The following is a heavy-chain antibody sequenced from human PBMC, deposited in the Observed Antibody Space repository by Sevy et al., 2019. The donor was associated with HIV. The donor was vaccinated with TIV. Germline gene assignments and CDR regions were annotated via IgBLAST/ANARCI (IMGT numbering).Heavy chain of an antibody. CDR1: GFTFSTYS. CDR3: AREAYYYDSREENWFDP. Sequence: GGSLRLSCKASGFTFSTYSMHGVRQAPGKGLEWVSSISRTSTTTYYADSAKGRFTISRDNAKNSLYLQMNSLRDEDTAVYYCAREAYYYDSREENWFDPWGQGTLVTVSS. CDR2: ISRTSTTT. J-gene: IGHJ5*02. D-gene: IGHD3-22*01. V-gene: IGHV3-48*02.